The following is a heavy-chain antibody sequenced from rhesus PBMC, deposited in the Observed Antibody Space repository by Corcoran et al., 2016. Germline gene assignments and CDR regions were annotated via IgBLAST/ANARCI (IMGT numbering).Heavy chain of an antibody. CDR2: IHGNSERT. V-gene: IGHV4-80*01. J-gene: IGHJ6*01. CDR1: GASISSHC. Sequence: QVQLQESGPGLVKPSATLSLTCTVSGASISSHCWSWIRQPPGKVLEWIGEIHGNSERTNYNPSLKSRVTISKDASKNQFSLKLSSVTAADTAVYYCARDLKYSNYYGLDSWGQGVVVTVSS. CDR3: ARDLKYSNYYGLDS. D-gene: IGHD4-23*01.